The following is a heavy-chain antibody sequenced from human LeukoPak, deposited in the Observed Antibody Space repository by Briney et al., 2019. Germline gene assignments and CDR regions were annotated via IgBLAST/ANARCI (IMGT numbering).Heavy chain of an antibody. V-gene: IGHV1-69*05. CDR3: ATTKYHYYGSGSYWGYYYYMDV. CDR2: IIPIFGTA. CDR1: GYTFTSYD. D-gene: IGHD3-10*01. Sequence: GASVKVSCKASGYTFTSYDINWVRQATGQGLEWMGGIIPIFGTANYAQKFQGRVTITTDESTSTAYMELSSLRSEDTAMYYCATTKYHYYGSGSYWGYYYYMDVWGKGTTVTVSS. J-gene: IGHJ6*03.